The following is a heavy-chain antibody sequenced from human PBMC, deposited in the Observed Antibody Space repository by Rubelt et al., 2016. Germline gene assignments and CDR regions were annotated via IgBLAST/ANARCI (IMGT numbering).Heavy chain of an antibody. CDR2: INHSGST. CDR3: AKGLLAIFGVENQYDDY. Sequence: ESGPGLVKPSETLSLTCTVSGGSISSSSYYWSWIRQPPGKGLEWIGEINHSGSTNYNPSLKSRVTISVDTSKNQFSLKLSSVTAADTAVYYRAKGLLAIFGVENQYDDYWGQGTLVTVSS. V-gene: IGHV4-39*07. J-gene: IGHJ4*02. D-gene: IGHD3-3*01. CDR1: GGSISSSSYY.